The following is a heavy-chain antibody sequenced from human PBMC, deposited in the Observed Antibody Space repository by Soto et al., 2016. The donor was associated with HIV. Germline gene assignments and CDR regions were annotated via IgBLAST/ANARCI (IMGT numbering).Heavy chain of an antibody. D-gene: IGHD2-15*01. CDR1: GGSISSSNW. Sequence: VQLQESGPGLVKPSGTLSLTCAVSGGSISSSNWWSWVRQPPGKGLEWIGEIYHSGSTNYNPSLKSRVTISVDKSKNQFSLKLSSVTAADTAVYYCARRPPMSVVTSYVYAFDIWAKGQWSPSLQ. V-gene: IGHV4-4*02. CDR3: ARRPPMSVVTSYVYAFDI. CDR2: IYHSGST. J-gene: IGHJ3*02.